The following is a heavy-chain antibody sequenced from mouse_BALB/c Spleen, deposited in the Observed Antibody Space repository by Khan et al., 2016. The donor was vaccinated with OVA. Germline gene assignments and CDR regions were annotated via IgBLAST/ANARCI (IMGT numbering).Heavy chain of an antibody. Sequence: QIQLVQSGPELKKPGETVKISCKASGYTFTIYGMNWVRQAPGKGLKWMGWINTYTGEPTYADDFKGRFAFSLETSASTAFLQINNLKNEDTATYFCARVGYSGTMDYCGQGSSVTVSS. J-gene: IGHJ4*01. D-gene: IGHD2-14*01. V-gene: IGHV9-3-1*01. CDR3: ARVGYSGTMDY. CDR1: GYTFTIYG. CDR2: INTYTGEP.